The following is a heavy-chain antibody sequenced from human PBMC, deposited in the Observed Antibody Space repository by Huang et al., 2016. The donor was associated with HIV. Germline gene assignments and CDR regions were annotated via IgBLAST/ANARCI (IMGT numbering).Heavy chain of an antibody. CDR3: ANWVY. J-gene: IGHJ4*02. V-gene: IGHV3-30*18. Sequence: QVQLVESGGGVVQPGRSLRLSCAASGFTFSSYGMHWVRQARGKGLEWVAVISYDGSNKYYADSVKGRFTISRDNSKNTLYLQMNSLRAEDTAVYYCANWVYWGQGTLVTVSS. CDR1: GFTFSSYG. D-gene: IGHD7-27*01. CDR2: ISYDGSNK.